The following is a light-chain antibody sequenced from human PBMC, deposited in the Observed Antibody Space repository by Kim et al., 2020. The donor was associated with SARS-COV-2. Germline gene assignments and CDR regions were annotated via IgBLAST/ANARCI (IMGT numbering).Light chain of an antibody. V-gene: IGKV1-9*01. CDR2: AAS. Sequence: ACGGDRVTITCRASQGISSYLAWYQQRPGKAPKLLIYAASALQSGVPSRFSGSGSGTEFTLTISSLQPEEFATYYCQQLNSYPRTFGQGTKVDIK. CDR1: QGISSY. J-gene: IGKJ1*01. CDR3: QQLNSYPRT.